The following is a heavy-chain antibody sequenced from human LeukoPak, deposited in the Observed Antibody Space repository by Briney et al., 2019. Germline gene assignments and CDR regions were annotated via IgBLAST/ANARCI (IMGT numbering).Heavy chain of an antibody. CDR1: GFTFSNYW. Sequence: GGSLRLSCAASGFTFSNYWMTWVRQPPGKVLEWVANIKQDGIEKYYVDSVKGRFTISRDNAKNSLFLQMDSLSAEDTAVCYCARITTRYFDYWGQGTLVTVSS. CDR3: ARITTRYFDY. D-gene: IGHD1-1*01. V-gene: IGHV3-7*05. J-gene: IGHJ4*02. CDR2: IKQDGIEK.